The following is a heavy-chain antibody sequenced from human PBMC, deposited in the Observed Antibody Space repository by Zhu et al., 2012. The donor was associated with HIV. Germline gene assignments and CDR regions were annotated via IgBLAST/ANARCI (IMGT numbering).Heavy chain of an antibody. J-gene: IGHJ2*01. V-gene: IGHV3-23*01. D-gene: IGHD3-10*01. CDR1: GFTFSSYA. CDR3: VKVHYYGSGSYSPRGYFDL. Sequence: EVQLLESGGGLVQPGGSLRLSCAASGFTFSSYAMSWVRQAPGKGLEWVSAISGSGGSTYYADSVKGRFTISRDNSKNTLYLQMNSLRAEDTAVYYCVKVHYYGSGSYSPRGYFDLWGRGTLVTVSS. CDR2: ISGSGGST.